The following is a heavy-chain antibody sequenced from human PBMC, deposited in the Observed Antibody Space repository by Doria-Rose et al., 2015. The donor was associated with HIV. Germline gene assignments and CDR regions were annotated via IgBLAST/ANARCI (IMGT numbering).Heavy chain of an antibody. V-gene: IGHV2-26*01. J-gene: IGHJ4*02. CDR3: ARIKSSRWYHKYYFDF. CDR1: GVSLSSPGMG. CDR2: NFSDDER. Sequence: SGPVLVKPTETLTLTCTVSGVSLSSPGMGVSWIRQPPGKALEWLANNFSDDERSYKTSPKSRLTITRGTSKSQVVLTMTDVDPVDTATYYCARIKSSRWYHKYYFDFWGQGTLVIVSA. D-gene: IGHD6-13*01.